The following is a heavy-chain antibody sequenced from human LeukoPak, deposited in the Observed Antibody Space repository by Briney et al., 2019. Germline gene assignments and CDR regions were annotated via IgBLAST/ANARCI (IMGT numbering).Heavy chain of an antibody. V-gene: IGHV7-4-1*02. CDR3: ARDQGGDYYDSSGYYNY. J-gene: IGHJ4*02. Sequence: ASVKVSCKASGYTFTSYAMNWVRQAPGQGLEWMGWINTNTGNPTYAQGFTGRFVFSLNTSVSTAYLQISSLKAEDTAVYYCARDQGGDYYDSSGYYNYWGQGTLVTVSS. CDR1: GYTFTSYA. CDR2: INTNTGNP. D-gene: IGHD3-22*01.